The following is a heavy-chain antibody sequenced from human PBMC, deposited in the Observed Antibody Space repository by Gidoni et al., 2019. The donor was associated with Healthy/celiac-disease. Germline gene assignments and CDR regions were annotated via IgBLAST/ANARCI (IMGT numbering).Heavy chain of an antibody. CDR1: GFPFRGYG. V-gene: IGHV3-33*01. D-gene: IGHD3-22*01. CDR2: IWYDGSNK. J-gene: IGHJ6*02. CDR3: ARDRSSGYWLDV. Sequence: QVQLVVSGGGVVQPGRSLGLSCSASGFPFRGYGMHWVRQAPGKGLEWVEVIWYDGSNKYYADAVKGRFTISRDNSKNTLYLQMNSLRAEDTAVYYCARDRSSGYWLDVWGQGTTVTVSS.